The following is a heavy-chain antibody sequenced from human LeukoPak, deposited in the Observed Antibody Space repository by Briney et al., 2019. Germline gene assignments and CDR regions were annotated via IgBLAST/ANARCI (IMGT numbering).Heavy chain of an antibody. V-gene: IGHV3-48*03. CDR1: GFTFSSYE. Sequence: GGSLRLSCAASGFTFSSYEMNWVRQAPGKGLEGVSYISSSGSTIYYADSVKGRFTISRDNAKNSLYLQMNSLRAEDTAVYYCARWGVERYFDWLLKGGFDYWGQGTLVTVSS. D-gene: IGHD3-9*01. J-gene: IGHJ4*02. CDR3: ARWGVERYFDWLLKGGFDY. CDR2: ISSSGSTI.